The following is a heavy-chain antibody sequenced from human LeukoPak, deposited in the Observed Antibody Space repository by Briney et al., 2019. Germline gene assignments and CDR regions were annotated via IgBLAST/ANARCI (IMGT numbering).Heavy chain of an antibody. CDR3: ASDSSSPEYFQN. J-gene: IGHJ1*01. V-gene: IGHV3-66*01. Sequence: GGSLRLSCAASGFSDSNNYMSWVRQAPGKRLEWVSVIYSGGSTFYSVSLKGRFTISRDNSKDTLYLQMHSLRAEYTAVYYCASDSSSPEYFQNWGGGTLVTVSS. D-gene: IGHD6-6*01. CDR2: IYSGGST. CDR1: GFSDSNNY.